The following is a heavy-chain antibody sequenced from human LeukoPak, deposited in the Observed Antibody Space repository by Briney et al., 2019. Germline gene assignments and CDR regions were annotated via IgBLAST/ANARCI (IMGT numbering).Heavy chain of an antibody. D-gene: IGHD3-10*01. V-gene: IGHV3-21*01. J-gene: IGHJ4*02. CDR1: GFTFSSYS. Sequence: GGSLRLSCAACGFTFSSYSMNWVRQAPGKGLEWVSSISSSSYIYYADSVKGRFTISRDNAKNSLYLQMNSLRAEDTAVYYCARDRGSGSYTKLDYWGQGTLVTVSS. CDR2: ISSSSYI. CDR3: ARDRGSGSYTKLDY.